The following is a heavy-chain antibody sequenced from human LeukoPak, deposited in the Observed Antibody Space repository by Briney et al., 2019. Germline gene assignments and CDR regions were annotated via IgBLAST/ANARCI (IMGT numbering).Heavy chain of an antibody. V-gene: IGHV1-2*04. Sequence: ASVKVSCKASGYTFTGYYMHWVRQAPGQGLEWMGWINPNSGGTNYAQKFQGWVTMTRDTSISTAYMELSRLRSDDTAVYYCARGYDYSSTSCYADFDYWGQGTLVTVSS. CDR2: INPNSGGT. CDR1: GYTFTGYY. D-gene: IGHD2-2*01. J-gene: IGHJ4*02. CDR3: ARGYDYSSTSCYADFDY.